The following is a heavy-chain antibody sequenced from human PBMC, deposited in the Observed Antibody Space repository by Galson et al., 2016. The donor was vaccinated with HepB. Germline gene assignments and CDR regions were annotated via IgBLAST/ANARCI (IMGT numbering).Heavy chain of an antibody. CDR2: VYPGDSDT. J-gene: IGHJ4*02. V-gene: IGHV5-51*01. D-gene: IGHD6-19*01. CDR3: ATHSVAESPDHFDS. Sequence: QSGAEVKKPGESLKISCKGSGYTFSSYWIGWVRQMPGKGLESMGIVYPGDSDTRYSPSSQGQVTISADKSISTAYLQWSSLKASDTAMYYCATHSVAESPDHFDSWGQGTLVTVSS. CDR1: GYTFSSYW.